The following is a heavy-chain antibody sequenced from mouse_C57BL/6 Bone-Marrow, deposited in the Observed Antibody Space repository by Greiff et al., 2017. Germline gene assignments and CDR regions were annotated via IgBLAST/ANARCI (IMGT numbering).Heavy chain of an antibody. CDR2: IDPENGDT. V-gene: IGHV14-4*01. CDR1: GFNIKDDY. Sequence: EVQLQQSGAELVRPGASVKLSCTASGFNIKDDYMHWVKQRPEQGLEWIGWIDPENGDTEYASKFQGKATITADTSSNTAYLQLSSLTSEDTAVYYCNTSRWDGYWGQGTLVTVSA. CDR3: NTSRWDGY. D-gene: IGHD4-1*01. J-gene: IGHJ3*01.